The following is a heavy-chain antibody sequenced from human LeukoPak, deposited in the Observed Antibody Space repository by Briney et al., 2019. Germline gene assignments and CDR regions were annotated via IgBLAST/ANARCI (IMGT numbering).Heavy chain of an antibody. V-gene: IGHV3-66*01. D-gene: IGHD6-19*01. CDR2: IYSGGST. Sequence: PGGSLRLSCAASGVIVSSNYMSWVRQAPGKGLEWVSVIYSGGSTYYADSVKGRFTISRDNSKNTLYLQMNSLRAEDTAVYYCASSGWTGAYFDYWGQGTLVTVSS. CDR1: GVIVSSNY. J-gene: IGHJ4*02. CDR3: ASSGWTGAYFDY.